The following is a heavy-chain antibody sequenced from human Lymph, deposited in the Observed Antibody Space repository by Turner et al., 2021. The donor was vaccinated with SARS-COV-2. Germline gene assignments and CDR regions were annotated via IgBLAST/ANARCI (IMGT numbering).Heavy chain of an antibody. D-gene: IGHD2-15*01. CDR1: GGSISSSNW. J-gene: IGHJ4*02. CDR2: IHHSGNT. V-gene: IGHV4-4*02. Sequence: QVQPQESGPGLVKPSGTLSRTCAVAGGSISSSNWWSWVRQPPGKGLEWIGEIHHSGNTNYNPSLKSRVTISVDKSKNQFSLKLSSVTAADTALYYCATKYCSGGSCSYFDYWGQGTLVTVSS. CDR3: ATKYCSGGSCSYFDY.